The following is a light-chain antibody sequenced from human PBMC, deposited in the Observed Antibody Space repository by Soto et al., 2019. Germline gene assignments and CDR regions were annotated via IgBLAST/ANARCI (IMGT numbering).Light chain of an antibody. CDR2: DDD. Sequence: QSVMTQPPSVSAAPGQKVTISCSGSSSNIGGNSVSWYQQLPGTAPKLLIYDDDKRPSGIPDRFSGSKSGTSATQGITGFQNGDEADYYCGSWDSSLSAYVFATGTKLTVL. V-gene: IGLV1-51*01. J-gene: IGLJ1*01. CDR3: GSWDSSLSAYV. CDR1: SSNIGGNS.